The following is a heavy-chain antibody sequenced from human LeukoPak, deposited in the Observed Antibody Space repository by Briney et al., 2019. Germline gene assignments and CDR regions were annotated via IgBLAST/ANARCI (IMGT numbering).Heavy chain of an antibody. J-gene: IGHJ3*02. Sequence: GGSLILSCAASGSTFSNYGMSWVRQAPGKGLEWVSAISASGGDKNYADSVKDRFTISRDNSRNTLYLQMNNLRAEDTAVYYCARRRGGTGYESFDIWGQGTMVTVSS. V-gene: IGHV3-23*01. CDR2: ISASGGDK. CDR3: ARRRGGTGYESFDI. CDR1: GSTFSNYG. D-gene: IGHD3-9*01.